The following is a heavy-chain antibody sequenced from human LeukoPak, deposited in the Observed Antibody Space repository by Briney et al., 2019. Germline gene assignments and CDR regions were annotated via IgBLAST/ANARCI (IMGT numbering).Heavy chain of an antibody. Sequence: SESLSLACTVAGGSISGGSYYWGWIRQPRGKGLERIGSIYYSGSTYYNPSVKSRVTISVDTSKNQYPLKRSSVTAADTAVYYCARHSPGGYYDSSGYYGYYYYMDVWGKGTTVTISS. D-gene: IGHD3-22*01. V-gene: IGHV4-39*01. CDR1: GGSISGGSYY. CDR2: IYYSGST. J-gene: IGHJ6*03. CDR3: ARHSPGGYYDSSGYYGYYYYMDV.